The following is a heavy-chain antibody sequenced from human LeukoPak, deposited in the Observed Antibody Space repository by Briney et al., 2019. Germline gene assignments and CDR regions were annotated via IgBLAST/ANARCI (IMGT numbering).Heavy chain of an antibody. CDR3: AKLGTYVREKERSDY. CDR1: GFTFSSYA. J-gene: IGHJ4*02. Sequence: GGSLRLSCAASGFTFSSYAMSWVRQAPGKGLEWVSATSGSGGSTYYADSVKGRFTISRDNSKNTLYLQMNSLRAEDTAVYYCAKLGTYVREKERSDYWGQGTLVTVSS. V-gene: IGHV3-23*01. CDR2: TSGSGGST. D-gene: IGHD3-16*01.